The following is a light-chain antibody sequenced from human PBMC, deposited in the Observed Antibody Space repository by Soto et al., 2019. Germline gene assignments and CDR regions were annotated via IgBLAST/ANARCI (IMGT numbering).Light chain of an antibody. CDR1: QSVSNN. V-gene: IGKV3-15*01. J-gene: IGKJ2*01. CDR2: GAS. Sequence: EIVMTHSPATLSVSPGKRATLSCRASQSVSNNLGWYQQKPGQAPRLLIYGASTRATAIPARFSGSGSGTEFTLTISSLPSEDFAVYFCQQYDNWPYTFGQGTKLEIK. CDR3: QQYDNWPYT.